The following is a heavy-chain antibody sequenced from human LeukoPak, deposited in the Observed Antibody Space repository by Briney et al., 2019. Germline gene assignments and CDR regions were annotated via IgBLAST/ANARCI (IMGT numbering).Heavy chain of an antibody. V-gene: IGHV4-39*07. CDR1: GGSISSSSYY. CDR3: ARIYYYHNSGARFDY. CDR2: INHSGST. Sequence: SETLSLTCTVSGGSISSSSYYWGWIRQPPGKGLEWIGEINHSGSTNYNPSLKSRVTISVDTSKNQFSLRLSSVTAADTAVYYCARIYYYHNSGARFDYWGQGALVTVSS. D-gene: IGHD3-22*01. J-gene: IGHJ4*02.